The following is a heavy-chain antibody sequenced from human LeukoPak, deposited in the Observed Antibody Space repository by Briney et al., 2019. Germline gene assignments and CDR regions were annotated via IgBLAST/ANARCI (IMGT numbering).Heavy chain of an antibody. CDR3: ARVSAGTTFEDWFDP. CDR2: IYSGGST. V-gene: IGHV3-53*01. Sequence: GGSLRLSYAASGFTVSSNYMSWVRQAPGKGLEWVSVIYSGGSTYYADSVKGRFTISRDNSKNTLYLQMNSLRAEDTAVYYCARVSAGTTFEDWFDPWGQGTLVTVSS. J-gene: IGHJ5*02. D-gene: IGHD1-1*01. CDR1: GFTVSSNY.